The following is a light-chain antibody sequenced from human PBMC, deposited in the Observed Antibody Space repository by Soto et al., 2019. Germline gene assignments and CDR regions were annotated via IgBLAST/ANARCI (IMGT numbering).Light chain of an antibody. CDR1: QSISSS. CDR2: AAS. J-gene: IGKJ2*01. CDR3: QQSYSPPLYT. V-gene: IGKV1-39*01. Sequence: DIQMTQSPSSLSASVGDRVTITCRTSQSISSSLHWYQQKPGKAPRLLIYAASRLQRGLPSRFTGSGSGTNFTLTISSLHPEDFATCYCQQSYSPPLYTVGQGTKLEIK.